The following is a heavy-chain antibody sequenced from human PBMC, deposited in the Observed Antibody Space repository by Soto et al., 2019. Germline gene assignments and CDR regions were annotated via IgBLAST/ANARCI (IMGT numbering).Heavy chain of an antibody. CDR3: ARYEIVPAAIAYYGMDV. Sequence: ASVKVSCKASGYTFTGYYMHWVRQAPGQGLEWMGWINPNSGGTNYAQKFQGRVTMTRDTSISTAYMELSRLRSDDTAVYYCARYEIVPAAIAYYGMDVWGHGTTVTVSS. D-gene: IGHD2-2*02. V-gene: IGHV1-2*02. J-gene: IGHJ6*02. CDR2: INPNSGGT. CDR1: GYTFTGYY.